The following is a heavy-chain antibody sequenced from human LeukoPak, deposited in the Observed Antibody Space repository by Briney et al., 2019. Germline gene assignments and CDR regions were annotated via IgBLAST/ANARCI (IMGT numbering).Heavy chain of an antibody. CDR2: IYYSGST. J-gene: IGHJ4*02. CDR3: ARTSQVGATAGAFDY. V-gene: IGHV4-39*07. D-gene: IGHD1-26*01. Sequence: SETLSLTCTVSGGSISSSSYYWGWIRQPPGKGLEWIGSIYYSGSTYYNPSLKSRVTISVDTSKNQFSLKLSSVTAADTAVYYCARTSQVGATAGAFDYWGQGTLVTVSS. CDR1: GGSISSSSYY.